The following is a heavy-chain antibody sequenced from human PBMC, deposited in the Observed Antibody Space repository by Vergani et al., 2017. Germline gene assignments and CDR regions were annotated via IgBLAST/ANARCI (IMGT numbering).Heavy chain of an antibody. V-gene: IGHV3-30*18. CDR3: AKLQDHCSSTSGEGYYYYMDV. D-gene: IGHD2-2*01. CDR1: GFTFSSYG. Sequence: QVQLVESGGGVVQPGRSLRLSCAASGFTFSSYGMHWVRQAPGKGLEWVAVISYDGSNKYYADSVKGRFTISRDNSKNTLYLQMNSLRAEDTAVYYCAKLQDHCSSTSGEGYYYYMDVWGKGTTVTVSS. CDR2: ISYDGSNK. J-gene: IGHJ6*03.